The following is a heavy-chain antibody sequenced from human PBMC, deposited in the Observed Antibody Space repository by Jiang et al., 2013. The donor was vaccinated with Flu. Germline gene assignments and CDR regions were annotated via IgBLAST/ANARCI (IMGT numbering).Heavy chain of an antibody. V-gene: IGHV4-34*01. CDR1: GGSFSGYY. D-gene: IGHD3-22*01. CDR2: INHSGST. CDR3: ARLYYYDSSGYQYGMDV. J-gene: IGHJ6*02. Sequence: LLKPSETLSLTCAVYGGSFSGYYWSWIRQPPGKGLEWIGEINHSGSTNYNPSLKSRVTISVDTSKNQFSLKLSSVTAADTAVYYCARLYYYDSSGYQYGMDVWGQGTTVTVSS.